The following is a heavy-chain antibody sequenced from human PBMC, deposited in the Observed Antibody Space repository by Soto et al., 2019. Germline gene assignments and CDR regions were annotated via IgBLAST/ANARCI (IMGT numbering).Heavy chain of an antibody. V-gene: IGHV3-30-3*01. CDR3: AREDDYGYRYINYGLDV. CDR1: GFTFNIYA. D-gene: IGHD4-17*01. J-gene: IGHJ6*01. CDR2: ISFDGTKK. Sequence: GGSLRLSCAASGFTFNIYALHLVRQAPGKGLEWVAVISFDGTKKYYSDSVKGRFTISRDNLKNTLYLQMNNLRVEDAALYFCAREDDYGYRYINYGLDVWGQGTTVTVS.